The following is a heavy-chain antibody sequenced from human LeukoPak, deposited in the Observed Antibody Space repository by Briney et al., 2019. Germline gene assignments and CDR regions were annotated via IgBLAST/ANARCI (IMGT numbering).Heavy chain of an antibody. CDR2: IYSGGST. Sequence: PGGFLRLSCAASGFTVSSNYMSWVRQAPGKGLEWVSVIYSGGSTYYADSVKGRFTISRDNSKNTLYLQMNSLRAEDTAVYYRARVGYGDYLYFDYWGQGTLVTVSS. V-gene: IGHV3-66*01. J-gene: IGHJ4*02. CDR3: ARVGYGDYLYFDY. D-gene: IGHD4-17*01. CDR1: GFTVSSNY.